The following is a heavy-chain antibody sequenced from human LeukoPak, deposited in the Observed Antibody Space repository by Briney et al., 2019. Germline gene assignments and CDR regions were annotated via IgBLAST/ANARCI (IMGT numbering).Heavy chain of an antibody. D-gene: IGHD2-21*02. CDR3: ARAYCVGDCTVLHIYFDN. CDR2: IYQSETA. J-gene: IGHJ4*02. V-gene: IGHV4-38-2*02. Sequence: SETLSLTCTVSGYSISSGYFWGWMRQPPGKELEWIGSIYQSETAHYNQSLKSRVTISVDTSKNKFSLKLRSVMAADTAVYYCARAYCVGDCTVLHIYFDNWGKGILVTASS. CDR1: GYSISSGYF.